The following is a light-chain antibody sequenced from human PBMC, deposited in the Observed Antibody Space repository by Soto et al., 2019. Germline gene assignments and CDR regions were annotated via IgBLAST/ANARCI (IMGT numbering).Light chain of an antibody. CDR2: GAS. Sequence: EIVFTQSPATLSLSPGERATLSCRASQSVSSNLAWYQQKPGQAPRLLIYGASTRATGIPARFSGSGSGTEFTLTISSLQSEDFAVYYCQQRSNLITFGQGTRLEIK. V-gene: IGKV3-15*01. CDR3: QQRSNLIT. CDR1: QSVSSN. J-gene: IGKJ5*01.